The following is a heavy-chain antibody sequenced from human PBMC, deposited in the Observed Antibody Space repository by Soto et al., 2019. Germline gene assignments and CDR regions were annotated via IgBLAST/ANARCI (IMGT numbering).Heavy chain of an antibody. CDR1: GFSLSTSGVG. J-gene: IGHJ5*02. CDR3: AHRPPPSSSSVGYTWFDP. V-gene: IGHV2-5*02. CDR2: IYWDDEK. D-gene: IGHD6-6*01. Sequence: QITLKESGPTLVKPTQTLTLTCTFSGFSLSTSGVGVGWIRQPPGKALEWLALIYWDDEKRYSPSLKSRLTITKDTSKNQVVLTMTNMDPVDTATYYCAHRPPPSSSSVGYTWFDPWGQGTLVTVSS.